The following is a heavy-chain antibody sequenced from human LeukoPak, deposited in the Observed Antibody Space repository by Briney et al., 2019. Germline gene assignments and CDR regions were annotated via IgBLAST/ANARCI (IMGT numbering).Heavy chain of an antibody. D-gene: IGHD6-25*01. Sequence: PSETLSLTCTVSGGSISSSSYYWGWIRQPPGKGLEWIGSIYSIGSTYYNPSLESRVTISVDTSKNHFSLKLNSVTAADTAVYYCARPPGDSSGPQAFDIWGQGTVVTVSS. V-gene: IGHV4-39*02. CDR2: IYSIGST. J-gene: IGHJ3*02. CDR3: ARPPGDSSGPQAFDI. CDR1: GGSISSSSYY.